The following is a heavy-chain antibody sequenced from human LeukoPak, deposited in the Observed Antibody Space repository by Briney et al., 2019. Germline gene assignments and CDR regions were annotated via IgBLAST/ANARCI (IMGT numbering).Heavy chain of an antibody. Sequence: SETLSLTCTVSGDSFSSYFWSWIQQPAGKGLEWIGRMYTSGITNSNPSLKSRVTMSVDTSKNQFSLKLSSVTAADTAVYYCARIKSDSSDYYGMDVWGQGTTVTVSS. D-gene: IGHD6-6*01. CDR2: MYTSGIT. CDR3: ARIKSDSSDYYGMDV. CDR1: GDSFSSYF. J-gene: IGHJ6*02. V-gene: IGHV4-4*07.